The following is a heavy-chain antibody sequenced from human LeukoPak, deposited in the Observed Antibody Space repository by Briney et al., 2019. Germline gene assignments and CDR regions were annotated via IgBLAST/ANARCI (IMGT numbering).Heavy chain of an antibody. J-gene: IGHJ6*02. CDR1: GGSISSGGYS. V-gene: IGHV4-30-2*01. CDR2: IYHSGST. CDR3: ARDLIAAAATTRSSYYYYGMDV. Sequence: PSETLSLTCAVSGGSISSGGYSWSWIRQPPGKGLEWIGYIYHSGSTYYNPSLKSRVTISVDRSKNQFSLKLSSVTAADTAVYYCARDLIAAAATTRSSYYYYGMDVWGQGTTVTVSS. D-gene: IGHD6-13*01.